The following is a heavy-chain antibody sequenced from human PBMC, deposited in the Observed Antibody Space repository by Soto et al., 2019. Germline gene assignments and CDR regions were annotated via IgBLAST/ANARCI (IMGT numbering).Heavy chain of an antibody. J-gene: IGHJ5*02. CDR3: ARVRLRLGELFPNWFDP. CDR1: GFTFSSYW. D-gene: IGHD3-16*01. CDR2: INSDGSST. Sequence: EVQLVESGGGLVQPGGSLRLSCAASGFTFSSYWMHWVRQAPGKGLVWVSRINSDGSSTSYADSVKGRFTISRDNAKNTLYLQMNSLRAEDTAVNYCARVRLRLGELFPNWFDPWGQGTLVTVSS. V-gene: IGHV3-74*01.